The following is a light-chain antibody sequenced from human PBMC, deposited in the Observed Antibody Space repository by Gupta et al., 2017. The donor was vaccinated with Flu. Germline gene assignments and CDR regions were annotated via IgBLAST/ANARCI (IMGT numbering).Light chain of an antibody. CDR3: QQRGHQYS. J-gene: IGKJ2*03. CDR2: DAS. V-gene: IGKV3-11*01. CDR1: QSVGIF. Sequence: EIVLTQSPATLSLSPGERATLSCRASQSVGIFLAWYQQKPGQAPRILIYDASNRATGTPARFSGSGSGTDFSLTISSLEPEDFAVYYGQQRGHQYSFGQGTKLEI.